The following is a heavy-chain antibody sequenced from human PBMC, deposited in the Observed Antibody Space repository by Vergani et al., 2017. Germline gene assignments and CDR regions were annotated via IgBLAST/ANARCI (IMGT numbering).Heavy chain of an antibody. V-gene: IGHV4-59*08. CDR2: ISYSGST. CDR1: GGSISSYY. Sequence: QVQLQESGPGLVKPSETLSLTCTVSGGSISSYYWSCIRQPPGKGLEWIGYISYSGSTHYNPSLKSRVTISVDTSKNQLSRKLSAVTAADTAVYYCARQEGDSHRHLDYWGQGTLVTVSS. J-gene: IGHJ4*02. CDR3: ARQEGDSHRHLDY.